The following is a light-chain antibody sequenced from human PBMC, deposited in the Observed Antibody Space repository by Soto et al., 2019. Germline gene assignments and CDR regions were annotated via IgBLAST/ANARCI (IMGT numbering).Light chain of an antibody. CDR2: GAS. Sequence: IVMTQSPATLSVSPGGRATLSCRASQSISDTLAWYQQKPGQGPRLLIYGASSRATGIPDSFSGSGSGTDFTLTISRLEPEDFAVYYCHQYGSSPATFGQGTKVDIK. V-gene: IGKV3-20*01. CDR3: HQYGSSPAT. J-gene: IGKJ1*01. CDR1: QSISDT.